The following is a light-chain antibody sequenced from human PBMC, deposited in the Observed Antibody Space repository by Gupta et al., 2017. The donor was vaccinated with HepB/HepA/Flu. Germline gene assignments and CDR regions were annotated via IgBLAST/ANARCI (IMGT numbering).Light chain of an antibody. Sequence: EKVMTQSPATLSVSPGERATLSCRASQSVRSNLAWYQQKPGQAPRLLVYGASTGATGIPARFSGSGSGTEFTLTISSLQSEDFAVYYCQQYNNWPLTFGGGTKVEIK. CDR2: GAS. V-gene: IGKV3-15*01. CDR1: QSVRSN. J-gene: IGKJ4*01. CDR3: QQYNNWPLT.